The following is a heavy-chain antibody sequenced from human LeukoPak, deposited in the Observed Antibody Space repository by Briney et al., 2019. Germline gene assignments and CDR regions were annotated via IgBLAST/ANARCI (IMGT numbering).Heavy chain of an antibody. CDR2: ISSSSSTI. D-gene: IGHD3-3*01. V-gene: IGHV3-48*01. CDR1: GFTFSSYS. Sequence: PGGSLRLSCAASGFTFSSYSMNWDRQAPGKGLEWVSYISSSSSTIYYADSVKGRFTISRDNAKNSLYLQMNSLRAEDTAVYYCASQSYYDFWSGYPKALDYWGQGTLVTVSS. J-gene: IGHJ4*02. CDR3: ASQSYYDFWSGYPKALDY.